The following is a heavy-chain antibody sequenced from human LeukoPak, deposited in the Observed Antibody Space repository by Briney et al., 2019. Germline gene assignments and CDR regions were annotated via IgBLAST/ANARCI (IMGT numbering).Heavy chain of an antibody. CDR2: ISGSGGST. V-gene: IGHV3-23*01. D-gene: IGHD3-22*01. CDR1: GFTFSSYG. Sequence: PGGSLRLSCAASGFTFSSYGMSWVRQAPGKGLEWVSAISGSGGSTYYADSVKGRFTISRDNSKNTLYLQMNSLRAEDTAVYYCAKDTYYDSSGNDYWGQGTLVTVSS. CDR3: AKDTYYDSSGNDY. J-gene: IGHJ4*02.